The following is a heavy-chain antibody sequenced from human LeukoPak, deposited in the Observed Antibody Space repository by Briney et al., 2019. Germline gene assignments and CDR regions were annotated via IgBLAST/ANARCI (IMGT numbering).Heavy chain of an antibody. J-gene: IGHJ4*02. D-gene: IGHD5-18*01. CDR1: GFTFSSYW. CDR2: IKQDGSEK. CDR3: AKSSYSYGTSHPFDY. Sequence: PGGSLRLSCAASGFTFSSYWMSWVRQAPGKGLEWVANIKQDGSEKYYVDSVKGRFTISRDNAKNSLYLQMNSLRAEDTALYYCAKSSYSYGTSHPFDYWGQGTLVTVSS. V-gene: IGHV3-7*03.